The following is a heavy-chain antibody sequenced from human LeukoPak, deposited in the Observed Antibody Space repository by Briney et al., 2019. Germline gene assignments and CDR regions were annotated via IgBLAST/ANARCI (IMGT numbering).Heavy chain of an antibody. J-gene: IGHJ4*02. CDR3: ARDYGYSSSFDY. Sequence: GGSLRLSCAAFGFTFSSSSMNWVRQAPGKGLEWVSYISGGGSTIHYADSVKGRFTISRDNAKNSLYLQMNSLRDDDTAFYFCARDYGYSSSFDYWGQGTLVTVSS. CDR1: GFTFSSSS. CDR2: ISGGGSTI. V-gene: IGHV3-48*02. D-gene: IGHD6-13*01.